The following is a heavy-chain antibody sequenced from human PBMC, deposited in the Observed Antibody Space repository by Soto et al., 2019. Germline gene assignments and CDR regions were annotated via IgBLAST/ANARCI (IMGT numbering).Heavy chain of an antibody. CDR3: ARHRHPRGTVGATSPLDP. J-gene: IGHJ5*02. V-gene: IGHV3-53*01. CDR2: HYSGGST. Sequence: GGSLRLSCAISGFSVSSNYLSWVRQAPGKGLEWVSVHYSGGSTYADSVQGRFTISRDKSNNTLYLQMRRVRAEDTAVYFCARHRHPRGTVGATSPLDPWGQGTQVTVSS. CDR1: GFSVSSNY. D-gene: IGHD1-26*01.